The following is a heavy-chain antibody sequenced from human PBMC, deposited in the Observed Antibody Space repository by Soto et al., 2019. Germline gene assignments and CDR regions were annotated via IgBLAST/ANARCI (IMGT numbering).Heavy chain of an antibody. CDR3: ATMFSRYDPLYYFDS. D-gene: IGHD1-1*01. V-gene: IGHV3-11*01. CDR1: RFTFSDYY. CDR2: ISSNSGAI. Sequence: QVQLVESGGGLVKPGGSLRLSCAASRFTFSDYYMSWIRQAPGKGLEWISSISSNSGAIFYADSVKGRFTISRDNAKNSLYLQMSSLTAEDTAVSYCATMFSRYDPLYYFDSWGQGTLVTVSS. J-gene: IGHJ4*02.